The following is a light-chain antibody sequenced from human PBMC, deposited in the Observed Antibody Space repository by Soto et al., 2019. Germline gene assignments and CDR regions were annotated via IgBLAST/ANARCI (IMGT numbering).Light chain of an antibody. J-gene: IGKJ5*01. CDR3: QQYNTWSSIT. CDR1: ETISSN. Sequence: EIVMTQSPATLSVSPGERVTLSCRASETISSNLAWYQQKPRQAPSLLMYGVSTRVTGIPARFSGSGSGTEVTLTIYSLQSEDFAVYYCQQYNTWSSITFGQGTRLEIK. V-gene: IGKV3-15*01. CDR2: GVS.